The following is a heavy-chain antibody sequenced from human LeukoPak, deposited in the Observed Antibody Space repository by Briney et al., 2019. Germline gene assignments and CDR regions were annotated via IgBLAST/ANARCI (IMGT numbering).Heavy chain of an antibody. V-gene: IGHV3-33*01. Sequence: GGSLRLPCAASGFTFSNYAMHWVRQAPGKGLEWVTVIWYDGSNTYYADSVKGRFTISRDNSKNMLYLQINSLRAEDTAIYYCARPSWSTGYNSGWFDYWGQGTVVTVSS. CDR3: ARPSWSTGYNSGWFDY. CDR2: IWYDGSNT. D-gene: IGHD6-19*01. CDR1: GFTFSNYA. J-gene: IGHJ4*02.